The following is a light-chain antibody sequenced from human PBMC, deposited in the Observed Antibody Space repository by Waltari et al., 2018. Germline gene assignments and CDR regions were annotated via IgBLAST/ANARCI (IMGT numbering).Light chain of an antibody. CDR1: NIGSET. CDR2: DDT. V-gene: IGLV3-21*03. J-gene: IGLJ2*01. CDR3: QVWDSSSDHVI. Sequence: SFVLTQPPSMSVAPGKTARIPCGGTNIGSETVHWYQQKPGQAPVLVIHDDTDRPSGIPERFTGSTSGNTATLTISRVEAGDEADYYGQVWDSSSDHVIFGGGTMLTVL.